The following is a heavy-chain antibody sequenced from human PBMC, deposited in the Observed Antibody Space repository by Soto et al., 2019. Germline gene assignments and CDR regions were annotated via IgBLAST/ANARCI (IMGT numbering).Heavy chain of an antibody. V-gene: IGHV4-34*01. Sequence: QVHLQQWGARLLKPSETLSLTCAVYGGSFSGYYWSWIRQPPGKGLEWLGEMNHLGSTNYNPSLKSRVTIAVDPSKNQFSLNLTSVTAADTAVYYCARGPPYCSSTGCPRGMDVWGQGTTVTVSS. D-gene: IGHD2-2*01. J-gene: IGHJ6*02. CDR3: ARGPPYCSSTGCPRGMDV. CDR1: GGSFSGYY. CDR2: MNHLGST.